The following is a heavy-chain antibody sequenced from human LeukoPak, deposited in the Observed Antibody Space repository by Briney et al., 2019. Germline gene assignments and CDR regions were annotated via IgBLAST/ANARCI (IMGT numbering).Heavy chain of an antibody. Sequence: ASVKVSCKASGGTFSSYAISWVRQATGQGLEWMGWISAYNGNTNYAQKLQGRVTMTTDTSTSTAYMELRSLRSDDTAVYYCARAFTMAEAYDYWGQGTLVTVSS. J-gene: IGHJ4*02. CDR3: ARAFTMAEAYDY. D-gene: IGHD3-10*01. V-gene: IGHV1-18*01. CDR2: ISAYNGNT. CDR1: GGTFSSYA.